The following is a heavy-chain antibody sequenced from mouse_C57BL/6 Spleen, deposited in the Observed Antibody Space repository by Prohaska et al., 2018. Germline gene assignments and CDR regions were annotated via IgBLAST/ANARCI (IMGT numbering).Heavy chain of an antibody. CDR3: ARDYYGSSWYFDV. V-gene: IGHV1-26*01. CDR1: GYTSTDYY. J-gene: IGHJ1*03. D-gene: IGHD1-1*01. Sequence: EVQLQLSGPELVKPGASVEISCKASGYTSTDYYMNWLKQSHVKSLECIGDINPNNGGTSYNHKFKGKATVTVDKSSSTAYMELRSLTSEDSAVYYWARDYYGSSWYFDVWGTGTTVTVSS. CDR2: INPNNGGT.